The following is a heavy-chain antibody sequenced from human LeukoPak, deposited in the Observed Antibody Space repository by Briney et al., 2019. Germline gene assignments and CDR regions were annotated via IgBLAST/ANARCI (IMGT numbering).Heavy chain of an antibody. V-gene: IGHV3-69-1*01. J-gene: IGHJ4*02. D-gene: IGHD6-19*01. CDR3: ATTGIAVAGGDY. Sequence: GGSLRLSCAASGFTVSSNFMNWVRQAPGKGLEWVSDYADSVKGRFTISRDNAKNSLYLQMNSLRDEDTAVYYCATTGIAVAGGDYWGQGTLVTVSS. CDR1: GFTVSSNF.